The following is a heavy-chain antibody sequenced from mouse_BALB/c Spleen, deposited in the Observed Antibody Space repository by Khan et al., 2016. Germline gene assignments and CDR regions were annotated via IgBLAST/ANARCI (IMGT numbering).Heavy chain of an antibody. CDR3: ARGGPGYAMDY. CDR1: GYTFSSYW. D-gene: IGHD3-3*01. V-gene: IGHV1-9*01. J-gene: IGHJ4*01. Sequence: QVRLQQSGAELMKPGASVKISCKATGYTFSSYWIEWVKQRPGHGLEWIGEILPGSGSTNYNEKFKGKATFTADTSSNTAYMQLSSLTSEDSAVYYCARGGPGYAMDYWGQGTSVTVSS. CDR2: ILPGSGST.